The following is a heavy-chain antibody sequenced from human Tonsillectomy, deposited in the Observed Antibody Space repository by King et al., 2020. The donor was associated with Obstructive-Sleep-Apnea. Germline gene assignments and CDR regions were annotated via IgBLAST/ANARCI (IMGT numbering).Heavy chain of an antibody. D-gene: IGHD3-16*01. CDR1: GFTFSTYA. CDR2: ISYDGTNK. V-gene: IGHV3-30-3*01. J-gene: IGHJ1*01. Sequence: VQLVDSGGGVVQPGRSLRLSCAASGFTFSTYALHWVRQAPGKGLEWVAVISYDGTNKYYADSVKGRFTISRDNSKNTLYLRMNSLRVEDTALYYCAREGGIGASDPARFQHWGQGPRVTVSS. CDR3: AREGGIGASDPARFQH.